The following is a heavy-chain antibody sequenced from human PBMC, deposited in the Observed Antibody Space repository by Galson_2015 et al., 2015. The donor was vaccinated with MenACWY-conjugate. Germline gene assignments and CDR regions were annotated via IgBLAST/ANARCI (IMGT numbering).Heavy chain of an antibody. CDR3: AKDGGVAGEDDY. CDR1: GFTFSSYA. J-gene: IGHJ4*02. CDR2: ISGSGGST. Sequence: SLRLSCAASGFTFSSYAMSWVRQAPGKGLEWVPAISGSGGSTYYADSVKGRFTISRDNSKNTLYLQMNSLRAEDTAVYYCAKDGGVAGEDDYWGQGTLVTVSS. V-gene: IGHV3-23*01. D-gene: IGHD2-8*02.